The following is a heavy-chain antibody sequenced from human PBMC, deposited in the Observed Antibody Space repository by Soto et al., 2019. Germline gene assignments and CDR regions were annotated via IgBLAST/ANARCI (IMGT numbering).Heavy chain of an antibody. Sequence: QVQLVESGGGVVQPGRSLRLSCAASGFTFSSYGMHWVRQAPGKGLEWVAVIWYDGSNKYYADSVKGRFIISRDNSKNTRYLQMNSLRAEDTAVYYCARPPDIAAAASEYFQHWGQGTLVTVSS. CDR3: ARPPDIAAAASEYFQH. CDR1: GFTFSSYG. J-gene: IGHJ1*01. CDR2: IWYDGSNK. V-gene: IGHV3-33*01. D-gene: IGHD6-13*01.